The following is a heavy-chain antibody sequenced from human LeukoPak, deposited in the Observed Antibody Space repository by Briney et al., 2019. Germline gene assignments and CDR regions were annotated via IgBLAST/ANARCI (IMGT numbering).Heavy chain of an antibody. J-gene: IGHJ4*02. Sequence: GGSLRLSCAASGFTFSSYAMTWVRQAPGKGLEWVSGISGSGGSTYYADSVKGRFTISRDNSKNTLYLQMNSLRAEDTAVYYCAKGVGVAYYDFWSAYYLDYWGQGTLVTVSS. V-gene: IGHV3-23*01. CDR3: AKGVGVAYYDFWSAYYLDY. CDR2: ISGSGGST. D-gene: IGHD3-3*01. CDR1: GFTFSSYA.